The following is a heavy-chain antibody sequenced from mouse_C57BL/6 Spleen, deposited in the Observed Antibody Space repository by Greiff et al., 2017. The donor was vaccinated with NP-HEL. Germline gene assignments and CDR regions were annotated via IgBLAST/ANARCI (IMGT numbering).Heavy chain of an antibody. D-gene: IGHD2-1*01. J-gene: IGHJ4*01. CDR1: GFTFTDYY. CDR3: ARYLYYGPYYYAMDY. V-gene: IGHV7-3*01. CDR2: IRNKANGYTT. Sequence: EVQGVESGGGLVQPGGSLSLSCAASGFTFTDYYMSWVRQPPGKALEWLGFIRNKANGYTTEYSASVKGRFTISRDNSQSILYLQMNALRAEDSATYYCARYLYYGPYYYAMDYWGQGTSVTVSS.